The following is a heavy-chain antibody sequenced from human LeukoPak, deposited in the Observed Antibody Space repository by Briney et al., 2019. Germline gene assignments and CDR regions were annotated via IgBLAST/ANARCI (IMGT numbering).Heavy chain of an antibody. CDR3: ARDLSIGTTVLDY. V-gene: IGHV3-7*01. CDR2: IKEDGSEK. Sequence: GGSLRLSCVASGFTFSTYWMNWVRQAPGKGLEWVATIKEDGSEKFYVDPVKGRFTISRDNAKNSLYLQMNSLRPEDTAVYYCARDLSIGTTVLDYWGQGTLVTVSS. J-gene: IGHJ4*02. CDR1: GFTFSTYW. D-gene: IGHD4-11*01.